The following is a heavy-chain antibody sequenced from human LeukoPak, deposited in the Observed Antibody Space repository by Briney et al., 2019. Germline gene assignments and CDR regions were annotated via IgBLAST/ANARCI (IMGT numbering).Heavy chain of an antibody. V-gene: IGHV5-51*01. CDR3: ARSLGYCSSTSCRRNYYCGMDV. CDR1: GYSFTSYW. D-gene: IGHD2-2*01. CDR2: IYPGDSDT. J-gene: IGHJ6*04. Sequence: GESLKISCKGSGYSFTSYWIGWVRQMPGKGLEWMGIIYPGDSDTRYSPSFQGQVNISADKSISTAYLQWSSLKASDTAMYYCARSLGYCSSTSCRRNYYCGMDVGGKGTTVTVSS.